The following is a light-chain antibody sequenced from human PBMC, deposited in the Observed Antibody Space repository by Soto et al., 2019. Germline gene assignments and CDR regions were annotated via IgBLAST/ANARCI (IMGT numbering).Light chain of an antibody. Sequence: EIVLTQSPGTLSLSPGDRVTLSCRASQSVTSDYLAWYQHRRGQSPRLLIYGASSRATGIPDRFSGSGSGTDFTLTISRLEPEDFAVYYCQQYGTSPTFGQGTKVDIK. J-gene: IGKJ1*01. CDR2: GAS. V-gene: IGKV3-20*01. CDR1: QSVTSDY. CDR3: QQYGTSPT.